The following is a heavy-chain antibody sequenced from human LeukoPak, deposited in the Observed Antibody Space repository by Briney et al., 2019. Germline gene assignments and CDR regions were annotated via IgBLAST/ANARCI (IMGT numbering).Heavy chain of an antibody. V-gene: IGHV4-59*01. CDR2: ICYSGST. J-gene: IGHJ4*02. Sequence: SETLSLTCTVSGGSISSFYWSWLRQPPGKGLEWIGYICYSGSTNYNPSLKSRVTISVDTSKNQFSLKLNSVTAADTAVYYCARDSFGYSSLWGQGTLVTVSS. CDR3: ARDSFGYSSL. D-gene: IGHD6-19*01. CDR1: GGSISSFY.